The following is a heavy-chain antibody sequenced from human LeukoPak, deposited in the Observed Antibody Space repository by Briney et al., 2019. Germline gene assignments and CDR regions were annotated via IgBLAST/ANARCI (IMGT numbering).Heavy chain of an antibody. J-gene: IGHJ3*01. CDR3: ASYREAYDLYPHGLDV. V-gene: IGHV4-61*02. Sequence: SEILSLTCSVSGASVSTTAYFWNWIRQPAGEGLEWIGRIYASGNTHYNPSLKSRVTMSLDTSKNQFSLTMNSVTAADSAVYFCASYREAYDLYPHGLDVWGRGTVVTVSS. D-gene: IGHD5-24*01. CDR2: IYASGNT. CDR1: GASVSTTAYF.